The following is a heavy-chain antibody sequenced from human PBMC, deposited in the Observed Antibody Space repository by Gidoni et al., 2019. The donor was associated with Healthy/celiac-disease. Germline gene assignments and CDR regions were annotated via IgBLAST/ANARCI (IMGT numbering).Heavy chain of an antibody. CDR2: IIPIFGTA. Sequence: EVKKPGSSVKVSCKASGGTFSSYAISWVRQAPGQGLEWMGGIIPIFGTANYAQKFQGRVTITADKSTSTAYMELSSLRSEDTAVYYCARGRSRGYCSGGSCLYDAFDIWGQGTMVTVSS. J-gene: IGHJ3*02. CDR3: ARGRSRGYCSGGSCLYDAFDI. V-gene: IGHV1-69*06. CDR1: GGTFSSYA. D-gene: IGHD2-15*01.